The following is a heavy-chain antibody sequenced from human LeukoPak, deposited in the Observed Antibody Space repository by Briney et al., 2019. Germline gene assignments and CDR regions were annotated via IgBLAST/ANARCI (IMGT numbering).Heavy chain of an antibody. V-gene: IGHV3-30*03. J-gene: IGHJ4*02. D-gene: IGHD3-10*01. CDR1: GFTFSSYG. Sequence: GGSLRLSCAASGFTFSSYGMHWVRQAPGKGLEWVAVISYDGSNKYYADSVKGRFTISRDNSKNTLYLQMNSLRAEDTAVYHCAIGTYYYGSGSYVWGQGTLVTVPS. CDR3: AIGTYYYGSGSYV. CDR2: ISYDGSNK.